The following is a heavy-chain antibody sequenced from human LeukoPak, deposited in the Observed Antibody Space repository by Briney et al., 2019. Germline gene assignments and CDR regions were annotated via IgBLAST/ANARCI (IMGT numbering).Heavy chain of an antibody. CDR1: GFTFSSYA. D-gene: IGHD3-10*01. J-gene: IGHJ3*02. CDR2: ISGSGGST. V-gene: IGHV3-23*01. CDR3: AKDGSVLLWFGESDALDI. Sequence: PGGSLRLSCAASGFTFSSYAMSWVRQAPGKGLEWVSAISGSGGSTYYADSVKGRFTISRDNSKNTLYLQMNSLRAEDTAVYYCAKDGSVLLWFGESDALDIWGQGTMVTVSS.